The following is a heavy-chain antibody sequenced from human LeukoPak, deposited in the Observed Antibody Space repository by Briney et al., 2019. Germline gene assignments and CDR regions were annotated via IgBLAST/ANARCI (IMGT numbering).Heavy chain of an antibody. Sequence: QPGGSLRLSCAASGFTFSSSAMSWVRQAPGKGLEWVSAIGGGGGGTYYADSVKGRFTISRDSSKNTLHLEMNSLRAEDTAVYYCAKRSPYYFHYWGRGTLVTVSS. CDR1: GFTFSSSA. CDR3: AKRSPYYFHY. CDR2: IGGGGGGT. V-gene: IGHV3-23*01. D-gene: IGHD1-26*01. J-gene: IGHJ4*02.